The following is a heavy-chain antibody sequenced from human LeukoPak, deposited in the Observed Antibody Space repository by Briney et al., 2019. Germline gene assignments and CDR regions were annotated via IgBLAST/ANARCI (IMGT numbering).Heavy chain of an antibody. V-gene: IGHV4-4*07. D-gene: IGHD5-12*01. CDR2: IHATGNT. CDR3: ATGLPGDYDYNCFDS. J-gene: IGHJ4*02. Sequence: SETLSLTCTVSGGSISSNYWSWIRQPAGKGLEWIGRIHATGNTRSNPSLKSRITMSIDTSKNQFSLELGSVTAADTAVYFCATGLPGDYDYNCFDSWGQGTLVTVSS. CDR1: GGSISSNY.